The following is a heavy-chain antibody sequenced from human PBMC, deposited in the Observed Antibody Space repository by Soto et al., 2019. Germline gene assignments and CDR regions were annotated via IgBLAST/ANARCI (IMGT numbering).Heavy chain of an antibody. D-gene: IGHD3-22*01. CDR3: ATTRDCSYDSSGPQRRCDAFDI. Sequence: QVQLQESGPGLVKPSQTLSLTCTVSGGSISSGGYYWSWIRQHPGKGLEWIGYIYYSGSTYYNPSLKSRVTISVDTSKNQFSLKLSSVTAADTAVYYCATTRDCSYDSSGPQRRCDAFDIWGQGTMVTVSS. CDR1: GGSISSGGYY. CDR2: IYYSGST. J-gene: IGHJ3*02. V-gene: IGHV4-31*03.